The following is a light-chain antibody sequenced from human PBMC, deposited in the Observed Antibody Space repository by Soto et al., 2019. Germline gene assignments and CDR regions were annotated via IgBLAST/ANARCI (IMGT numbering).Light chain of an antibody. J-gene: IGLJ1*01. CDR3: RSYTSSSALYV. V-gene: IGLV2-14*01. Sequence: QSALTQPASVSGSPGQSITISCTGTGSDVGGYNYVSWYQQHPGKAPKLIIYDVSNRPSGVSNRFSGSKSGNTASLTISGLQAYVEGDDYSRSYTSSSALYVFGIGTKLTVL. CDR2: DVS. CDR1: GSDVGGYNY.